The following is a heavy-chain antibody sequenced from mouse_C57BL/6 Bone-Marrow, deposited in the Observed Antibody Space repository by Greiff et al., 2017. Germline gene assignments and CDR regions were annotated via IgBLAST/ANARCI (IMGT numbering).Heavy chain of an antibody. V-gene: IGHV5-12*01. Sequence: EVQLVESGGGLVQPGGSLKLSCAASGFTFSDYYMYWVRQTPEKRLEWVAYISNGGGSNYYPDTVKGRFTISRDNSKSTLYLQMSRLKSDDTAMYYCARQDYDCLYAMDYWGQGTSVTVSS. D-gene: IGHD2-4*01. CDR2: ISNGGGSN. CDR1: GFTFSDYY. CDR3: ARQDYDCLYAMDY. J-gene: IGHJ4*01.